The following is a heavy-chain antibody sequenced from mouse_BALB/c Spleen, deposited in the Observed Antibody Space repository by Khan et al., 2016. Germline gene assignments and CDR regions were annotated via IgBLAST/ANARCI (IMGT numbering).Heavy chain of an antibody. Sequence: VQRQQFGAELVKPGASVKLSCTASGFSIQDTYIHWVRQRPEQGLDWIGRIDPPNDNTKYDPKFQGKATITADTSTNTAYLQLNSLTYEDTAVYYCARMYYGDYWGQGTTLTVSS. V-gene: IGHV14-3*02. CDR3: ARMYYGDY. D-gene: IGHD1-1*01. J-gene: IGHJ2*01. CDR2: IDPPNDNT. CDR1: GFSIQDTY.